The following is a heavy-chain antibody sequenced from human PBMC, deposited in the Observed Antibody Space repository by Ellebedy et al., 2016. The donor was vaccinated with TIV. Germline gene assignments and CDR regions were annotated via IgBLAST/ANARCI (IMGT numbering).Heavy chain of an antibody. CDR3: ARSLRDANEV. D-gene: IGHD1-1*01. J-gene: IGHJ4*02. CDR2: ISTDGNTK. V-gene: IGHV3-30*04. Sequence: PGGSLRLSCAASGFTFRSYVMHWVRQTPGKGLEWVAVISTDGNTKYYAASVKGRFTISRDNSRSTAYLQMDSLRRDDAAVYYCARSLRDANEVWGQGTQVTVS. CDR1: GFTFRSYV.